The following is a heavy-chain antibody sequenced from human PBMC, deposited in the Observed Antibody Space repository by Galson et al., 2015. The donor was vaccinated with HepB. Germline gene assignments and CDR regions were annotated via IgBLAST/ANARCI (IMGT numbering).Heavy chain of an antibody. J-gene: IGHJ4*02. D-gene: IGHD3-16*02. Sequence: SLRLSCAASGFTFSSYAMHWVRQAPGKGLEYVSAISSNGGSTYYADSVKGRFTISRDNSKNTLYLQMSSLRAEDTAVYYCVKDGDYVWGSYRRPFDYWGQGTLVTVSS. CDR2: ISSNGGST. CDR3: VKDGDYVWGSYRRPFDY. V-gene: IGHV3-64D*06. CDR1: GFTFSSYA.